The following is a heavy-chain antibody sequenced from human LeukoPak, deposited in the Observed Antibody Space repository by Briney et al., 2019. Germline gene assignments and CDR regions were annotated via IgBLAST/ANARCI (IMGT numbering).Heavy chain of an antibody. D-gene: IGHD6-19*01. CDR3: ARVDNSGSVFDF. CDR2: IYYTGTT. J-gene: IGHJ4*02. CDR1: GGSVNNDNYE. V-gene: IGHV4-61*01. Sequence: SETLSLTCTVSGGSVNNDNYEWGWIRQPPGKGLEWIGYIYYTGTTNHNPSLYSRFTLSVDTSRNQFSLRLSSMTPADTAVYYCARVDNSGSVFDFWGLGTLVTVSS.